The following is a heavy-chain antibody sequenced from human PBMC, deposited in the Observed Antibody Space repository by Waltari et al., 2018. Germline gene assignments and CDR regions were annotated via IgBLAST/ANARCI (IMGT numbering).Heavy chain of an antibody. CDR2: IYYNGST. D-gene: IGHD6-19*01. Sequence: QLQLQESGPGLLKPSETLSLTCTVSGGSISSSSNYYWGWIRQPPGKGLEWIGSIYYNGSTYYNPSLKSRVTISVDTSKNQFSLKLSSVTAADTVVYYCARRAWGSGWSYWGQGTLVAVSS. CDR1: GGSISSSSNYY. J-gene: IGHJ4*02. CDR3: ARRAWGSGWSY. V-gene: IGHV4-39*01.